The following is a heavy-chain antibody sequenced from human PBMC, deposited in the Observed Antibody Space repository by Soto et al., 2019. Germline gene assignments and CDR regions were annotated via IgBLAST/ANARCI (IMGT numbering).Heavy chain of an antibody. Sequence: SETLSLTCAVYGGSFSGDYWSWIRQPPGKGLEWIGEINHSGSTNYNPSLKSRVTISVDTSKNQFSLKLSSVTAADTAVYYCARLYPPLRGSSWLDYWGQGTLVTVS. D-gene: IGHD6-13*01. J-gene: IGHJ4*02. CDR3: ARLYPPLRGSSWLDY. CDR1: GGSFSGDY. V-gene: IGHV4-34*01. CDR2: INHSGST.